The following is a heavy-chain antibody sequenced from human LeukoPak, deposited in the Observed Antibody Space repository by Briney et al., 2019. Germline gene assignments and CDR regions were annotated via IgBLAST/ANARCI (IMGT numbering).Heavy chain of an antibody. V-gene: IGHV1-2*02. Sequence: GASVKVSCKASGYTFTGYYMHWVRQAPGQGLEWMGWINPNSGGTNYAQKFQGRVTMTRDTSISTAYMELSRLRSDDTAVYYCVRGEIMITFGGVIAKPNWFDPWGQGTLVTVSS. D-gene: IGHD3-16*02. CDR2: INPNSGGT. CDR1: GYTFTGYY. J-gene: IGHJ5*02. CDR3: VRGEIMITFGGVIAKPNWFDP.